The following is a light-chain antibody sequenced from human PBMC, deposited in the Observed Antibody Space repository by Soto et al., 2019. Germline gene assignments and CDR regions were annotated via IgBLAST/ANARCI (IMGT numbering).Light chain of an antibody. V-gene: IGKV1-27*01. CDR1: QGISNY. CDR3: YKYNSGPFT. CDR2: AAS. J-gene: IGKJ4*01. Sequence: DIQMTQSPSSLSASVGDRVTITCRASQGISNYLAWYQQKPGKVPKLLIYAASTLQSGVPSRFSGSGSGTAFSLTTSSLQPDDVATYYGYKYNSGPFTFGGGTKVEIK.